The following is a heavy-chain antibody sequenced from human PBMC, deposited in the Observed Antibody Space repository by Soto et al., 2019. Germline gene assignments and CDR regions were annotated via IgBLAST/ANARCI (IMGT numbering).Heavy chain of an antibody. Sequence: PGGSLRLSCAASGLTFSTFWMTWLRQAPGKGLEWVANIKQDGSEKNYVDSVKGRFTISRDNAENSLYLQMNSLRAEDTAVYYCARDHPSLSHYFDYWGQGALVTVSS. CDR3: ARDHPSLSHYFDY. CDR2: IKQDGSEK. CDR1: GLTFSTFW. V-gene: IGHV3-7*01. J-gene: IGHJ4*02.